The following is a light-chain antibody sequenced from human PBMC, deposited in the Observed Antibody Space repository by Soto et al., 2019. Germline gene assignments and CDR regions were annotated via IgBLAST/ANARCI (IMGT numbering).Light chain of an antibody. CDR3: SSFAVSSNYV. V-gene: IGLV2-8*01. CDR1: SSDVGGYNY. Sequence: QSALTQPPSASGSPGQSVTISCTGTSSDVGGYNYVSWFQQHPGKAPKLMIYEVTKRPSGVPDRFSGSKSGNTASLTVSGLQAEDEADYYCSSFAVSSNYVFGTGTKLTVL. CDR2: EVT. J-gene: IGLJ1*01.